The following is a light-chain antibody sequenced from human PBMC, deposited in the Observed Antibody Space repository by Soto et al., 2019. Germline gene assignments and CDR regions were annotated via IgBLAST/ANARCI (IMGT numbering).Light chain of an antibody. CDR3: QQRANWPSIT. CDR2: DAS. CDR1: QSVSNQ. V-gene: IGKV3-11*01. Sequence: EIVLTQSPAPLSLSAGERATLSCRVSQSVSNQLAWYQQKSGQAPRLLIYDASNKATGIPARFSVSGSVTDFTLTISSLEPEDFAVYYGQQRANWPSITFGRGTRVEIK. J-gene: IGKJ5*01.